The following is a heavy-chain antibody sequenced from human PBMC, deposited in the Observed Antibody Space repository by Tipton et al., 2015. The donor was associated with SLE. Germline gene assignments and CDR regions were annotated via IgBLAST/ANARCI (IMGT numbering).Heavy chain of an antibody. V-gene: IGHV3-64*02. CDR3: AKVGGTTYGWNFDL. Sequence: SLRLSCAASGFTFSGCGMHWVRQASGKGLEYVAAISSDGGTAYYADSVKGRFTISRDNSRNTLYLQMGSVRPEDMAVYYCAKVGGTTYGWNFDLWGRGTQVTVSS. J-gene: IGHJ2*01. CDR1: GFTFSGCG. D-gene: IGHD1-7*01. CDR2: ISSDGGTA.